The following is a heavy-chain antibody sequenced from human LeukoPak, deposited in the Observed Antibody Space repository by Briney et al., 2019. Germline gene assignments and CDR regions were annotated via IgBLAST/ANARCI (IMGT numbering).Heavy chain of an antibody. D-gene: IGHD3-22*01. V-gene: IGHV4-39*01. CDR1: GGSISGSSYY. Sequence: SETLSLTCTVSGGSISGSSYYWGWIRQPPGKGLEWIGSISYSGSTYYNPSLKSRVTIYVDTSKNQFSLKLSSVTAADTAVYYCARLVYSSGYYLIFDYWGQGTLVTVSS. CDR2: ISYSGST. J-gene: IGHJ4*02. CDR3: ARLVYSSGYYLIFDY.